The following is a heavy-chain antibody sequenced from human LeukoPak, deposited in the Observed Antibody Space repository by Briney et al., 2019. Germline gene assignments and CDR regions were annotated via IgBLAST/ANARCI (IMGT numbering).Heavy chain of an antibody. V-gene: IGHV1-69*02. J-gene: IGHJ4*02. CDR1: GYTFTSYY. CDR3: ASTPPTVEMATIGDY. D-gene: IGHD5-24*01. CDR2: IIPILGIA. Sequence: GASVKVSCKASGYTFTSYYMHWVRQAPGQGLEWMGRIIPILGIANYAQKFQGRVTITADKSTSTAYMELSSLRSEDTAVYYCASTPPTVEMATIGDYWGQGTLVTVSS.